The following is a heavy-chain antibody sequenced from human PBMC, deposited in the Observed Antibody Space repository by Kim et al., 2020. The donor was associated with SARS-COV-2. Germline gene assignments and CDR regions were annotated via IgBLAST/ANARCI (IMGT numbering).Heavy chain of an antibody. Sequence: RYSPSFQGQVTISADKSISTAYLQWSSLKASDTAMYYCASHQDYGGAFDIWGQGTMVTVSS. CDR3: ASHQDYGGAFDI. V-gene: IGHV5-51*01. D-gene: IGHD4-17*01. J-gene: IGHJ3*02.